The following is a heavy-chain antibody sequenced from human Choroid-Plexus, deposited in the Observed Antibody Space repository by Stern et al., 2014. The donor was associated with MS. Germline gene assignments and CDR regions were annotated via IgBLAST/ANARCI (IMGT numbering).Heavy chain of an antibody. CDR3: AKDRQYLTYFFDH. D-gene: IGHD2/OR15-2a*01. CDR1: GFTFGSCA. J-gene: IGHJ5*02. V-gene: IGHV3-30*18. Sequence: VQLLESGGGVVQPGRPLRLSCVASGFTFGSCAMHWVRQAPGKGLEWVXGVSYDGSNKYYADSVKGRFTISRDNSQNTLYMQMSSLRPEDTAVYYCAKDRQYLTYFFDHWGQGSLVTVSS. CDR2: VSYDGSNK.